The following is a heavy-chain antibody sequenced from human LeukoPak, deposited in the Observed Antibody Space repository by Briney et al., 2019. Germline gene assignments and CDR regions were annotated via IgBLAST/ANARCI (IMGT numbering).Heavy chain of an antibody. CDR2: IKSKTDGGTT. D-gene: IGHD4-17*01. CDR1: GFTFSNAW. CDR3: TTETYGDYPDFDY. J-gene: IGHJ4*02. V-gene: IGHV3-15*01. Sequence: GGSLRLSCAASGFTFSNAWMSWVRQAPGKGLEWVGRIKSKTDGGTTDYAAPVKGRFTISRDDSKNTLYLQMNSLKTEDTAVYYCTTETYGDYPDFDYWGQGTLVTVSS.